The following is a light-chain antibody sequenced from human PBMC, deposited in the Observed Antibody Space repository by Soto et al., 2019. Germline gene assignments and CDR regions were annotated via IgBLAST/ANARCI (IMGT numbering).Light chain of an antibody. Sequence: QSALTQPASVSGSPGQSITISCTGTSSNVGGYNYVSWYQQHPGKAPKLMIYDVSNRPSGVSNRFSGSKSGNTASLTISGLRAEDGVDYYCSSYKSSTPPGGVFETGTKVTAL. J-gene: IGLJ1*01. CDR3: SSYKSSTPPGGV. CDR1: SSNVGGYNY. CDR2: DVS. V-gene: IGLV2-14*01.